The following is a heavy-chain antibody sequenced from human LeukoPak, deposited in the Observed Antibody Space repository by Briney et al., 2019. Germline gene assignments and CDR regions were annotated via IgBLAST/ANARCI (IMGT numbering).Heavy chain of an antibody. Sequence: SATLPLTCTVSGGSISTYYWSWIRQPAGKGLEWIGRIYTGGSTNYNPSLKSRVTMSVDTSQNQFSLKVRSVTAADTAVYYCARGLLGATGYFQHWGQGTLVTVSS. CDR3: ARGLLGATGYFQH. V-gene: IGHV4-4*07. CDR1: GGSISTYY. D-gene: IGHD1-26*01. J-gene: IGHJ1*01. CDR2: IYTGGST.